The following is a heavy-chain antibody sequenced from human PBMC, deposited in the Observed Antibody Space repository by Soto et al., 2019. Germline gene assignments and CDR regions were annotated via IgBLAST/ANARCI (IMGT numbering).Heavy chain of an antibody. V-gene: IGHV3-23*01. D-gene: IGHD1-26*01. CDR1: GFTFSNHA. Sequence: GGSLRLSCAASGFTFSNHAMTWVRQAPGKGLEWVSSIGDSGGATYYADSVKGRFTISRDNAKNSLSLQMNSLRDEDTAVYYCARDYRWAFDIWGRGTVVTVSS. CDR3: ARDYRWAFDI. CDR2: IGDSGGAT. J-gene: IGHJ3*02.